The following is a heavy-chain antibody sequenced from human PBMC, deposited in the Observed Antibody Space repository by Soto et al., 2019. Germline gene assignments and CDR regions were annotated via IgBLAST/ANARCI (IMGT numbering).Heavy chain of an antibody. CDR3: ARRGSGSYYDY. D-gene: IGHD1-26*01. J-gene: IGHJ4*02. V-gene: IGHV3-23*01. Sequence: EVQLLESGGGLVQPGGSLRLSCAASGFTFSSYAMRWVRQAPGKGLEWVSAISGSGGSTYYADSVKGRFTISRDNSKNTLYLQRNGLRAEDTAVYCCARRGSGSYYDYWGQGTLVTVSS. CDR1: GFTFSSYA. CDR2: ISGSGGST.